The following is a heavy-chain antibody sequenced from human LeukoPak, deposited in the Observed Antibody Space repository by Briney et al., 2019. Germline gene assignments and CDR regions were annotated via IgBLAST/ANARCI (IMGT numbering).Heavy chain of an antibody. D-gene: IGHD6-19*01. CDR3: ARDGNEEVAGRGAGPY. CDR2: IIHSSDDT. J-gene: IGHJ4*02. CDR1: GYPFTGYY. V-gene: IGHV1-2*02. Sequence: ASVKVSCKTSGYPFTGYYMHWVRQAPGQVIEWIGWIIHSSDDTHHAQNFQGGVTISRDTYISTTYMELSRLRSDDTAVYCCARDGNEEVAGRGAGPYWGEGTGVSVSS.